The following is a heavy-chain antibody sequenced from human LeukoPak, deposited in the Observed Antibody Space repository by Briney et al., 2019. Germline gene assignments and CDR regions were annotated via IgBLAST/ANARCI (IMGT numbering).Heavy chain of an antibody. J-gene: IGHJ4*02. D-gene: IGHD3-10*01. Sequence: GGSLRLSCAASGFTVSNNYMSWVRQAPGKGLEWVSVIYSGDGSYYADSVKGRFIISRDSSKNTLYLQMNSLRAEDTAVYYCGRDILYGSGSSDFDYWGQGTLVTVSS. V-gene: IGHV3-66*01. CDR2: IYSGDGS. CDR3: GRDILYGSGSSDFDY. CDR1: GFTVSNNY.